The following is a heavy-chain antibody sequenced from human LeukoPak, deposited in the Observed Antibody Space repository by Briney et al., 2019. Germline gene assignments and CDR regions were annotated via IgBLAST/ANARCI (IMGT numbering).Heavy chain of an antibody. J-gene: IGHJ4*02. V-gene: IGHV3-21*01. CDR3: ARDPKYYYDSSGYYSREDY. D-gene: IGHD3-22*01. CDR1: GFTCSSYS. CDR2: ISSSSSYI. Sequence: PGGSLRRSCAASGFTCSSYSMNWVRQAPGKGLEWVSSISSSSSYIYYADSVKGRFTISRDNAKNSLYLQMNSLRAEDTAVYYCARDPKYYYDSSGYYSREDYWGQGTLVTVSS.